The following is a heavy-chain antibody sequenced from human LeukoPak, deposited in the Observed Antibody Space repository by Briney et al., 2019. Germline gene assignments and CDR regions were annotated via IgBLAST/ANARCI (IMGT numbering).Heavy chain of an antibody. CDR3: ARDLTRNCGGDCYLYYFDY. Sequence: SGGSLRLSCAASGFTVSSNYMSWVRPAPGKGLGWVSVIYSSGSTYYADSVKGRFTISRDNAKNSLYLQMNSLRAEDTAVYYCARDLTRNCGGDCYLYYFDYWGQGTLVTVSS. D-gene: IGHD2-21*02. CDR2: IYSSGST. V-gene: IGHV3-53*01. CDR1: GFTVSSNY. J-gene: IGHJ4*02.